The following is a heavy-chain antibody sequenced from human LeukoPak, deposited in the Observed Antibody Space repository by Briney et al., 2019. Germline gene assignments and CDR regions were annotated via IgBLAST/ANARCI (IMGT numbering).Heavy chain of an antibody. CDR2: LYYSGTT. Sequence: SETLSVTCTVSGGSISTTTYYWAWIRQPPGKGLEWIGTLYYSGTTYYNPSLENRVTISVDTSKSQFSLKLNSVTAADTAIYYCARDSRSTWYYYWGQGTLVTVSS. J-gene: IGHJ4*02. CDR1: GGSISTTTYY. CDR3: ARDSRSTWYYY. D-gene: IGHD6-13*01. V-gene: IGHV4-39*07.